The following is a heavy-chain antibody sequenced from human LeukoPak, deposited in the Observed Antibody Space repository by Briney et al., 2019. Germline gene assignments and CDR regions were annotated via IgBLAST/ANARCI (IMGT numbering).Heavy chain of an antibody. CDR3: GRRRGMGSLDY. Sequence: GGSLRLSCAASGFTFSSYWMSWVCQAPGKGLEWVANIKQDGSEKNCVDSVRGRFTISRDNAKNSLYLQMNSLRAEDTAVYYCGRRRGMGSLDYWGQGTLVTVSS. D-gene: IGHD2-8*01. CDR2: IKQDGSEK. J-gene: IGHJ4*02. V-gene: IGHV3-7*03. CDR1: GFTFSSYW.